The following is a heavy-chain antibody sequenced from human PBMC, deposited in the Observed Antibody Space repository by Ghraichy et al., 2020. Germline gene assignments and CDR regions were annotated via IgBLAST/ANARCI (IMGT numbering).Heavy chain of an antibody. V-gene: IGHV4-59*01. D-gene: IGHD6-13*01. Sequence: ETLSLTCTVSGGSISSYSWSWIRQPPGKGLEWIGYIYNSGSTNYNPSLKSRVTISADTSKNQFSLKLNSVTAADTAVYYCARATSGTGPDYWGQGTLVTVSS. J-gene: IGHJ4*01. CDR2: IYNSGST. CDR3: ARATSGTGPDY. CDR1: GGSISSYS.